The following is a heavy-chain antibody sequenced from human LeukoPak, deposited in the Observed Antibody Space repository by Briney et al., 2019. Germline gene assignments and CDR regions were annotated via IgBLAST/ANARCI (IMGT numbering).Heavy chain of an antibody. J-gene: IGHJ5*01. Sequence: GGSLRLSCAASGFTLSLYSMNWVRQAPGKGLEWVSSISSGSDYIFYGDSLKGRFSISRDNAKNSLYLQMNSLRAEDTAVYYCARGGRRFYSWGQGTLVSVSS. V-gene: IGHV3-21*01. CDR1: GFTLSLYS. D-gene: IGHD2-15*01. CDR3: ARGGRRFYS. CDR2: ISSGSDYI.